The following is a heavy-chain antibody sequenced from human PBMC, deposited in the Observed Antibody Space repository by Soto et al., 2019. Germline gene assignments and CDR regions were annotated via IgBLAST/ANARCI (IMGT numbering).Heavy chain of an antibody. CDR1: GYTFTSYG. D-gene: IGHD2-2*01. CDR2: ISAYNGNT. Sequence: QVQLVQSGAEVKKPGASVKVSCKASGYTFTSYGISWVRQAPGQGLEWMGWISAYNGNTNYAQKLQGRVTMTTDTSTSTAYMERRSLRSDDTAVYYCASSQYPLLSEGIFDYWGQGTLVTVSS. V-gene: IGHV1-18*01. J-gene: IGHJ4*02. CDR3: ASSQYPLLSEGIFDY.